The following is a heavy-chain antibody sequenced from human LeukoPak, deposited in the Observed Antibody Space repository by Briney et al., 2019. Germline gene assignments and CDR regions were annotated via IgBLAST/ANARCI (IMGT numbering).Heavy chain of an antibody. CDR1: GGSISSYY. Sequence: SETLSLTCTVSGGSISSYYWGWIRQPPGKGLEWIGSIYYSGSTYYNPSLKSRVTISVDTSKNQFSLKLSSVTAADTAVYYCARAGLDTAMVTPFDYWGQGTLVTVSS. D-gene: IGHD5-18*01. V-gene: IGHV4-39*07. CDR3: ARAGLDTAMVTPFDY. J-gene: IGHJ4*02. CDR2: IYYSGST.